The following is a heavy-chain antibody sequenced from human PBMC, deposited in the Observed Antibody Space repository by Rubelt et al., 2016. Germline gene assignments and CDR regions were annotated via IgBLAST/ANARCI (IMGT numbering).Heavy chain of an antibody. CDR2: ISGSGRTT. CDR3: AKVLVAGTYYYYGMDV. CDR1: GFTFKNAW. V-gene: IGHV3-23*01. J-gene: IGHJ6*02. D-gene: IGHD6-19*01. Sequence: AAGFTFKNAWMNWVRQTPGKGLEWVSVISGSGRTTYYTDSVKGRFTISRDNSKNTLYLQMNSLRAEDTAVYYCAKVLVAGTYYYYGMDVWGQGTTVTVSS.